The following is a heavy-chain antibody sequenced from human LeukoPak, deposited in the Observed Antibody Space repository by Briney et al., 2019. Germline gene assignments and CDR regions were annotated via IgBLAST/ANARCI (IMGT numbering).Heavy chain of an antibody. V-gene: IGHV3-9*03. CDR3: ARSGYCSGGSCYPFDH. CDR2: LSWNSGSI. D-gene: IGHD2-15*01. Sequence: GGSLRLSCAASGFTFDDYAMHWVRQAPGKGLEGVSGLSWNSGSIGYADSVKGRFTISRDNAKNSLYLQMNSLRAEDMALYYCARSGYCSGGSCYPFDHWGQGTLVTVSS. CDR1: GFTFDDYA. J-gene: IGHJ4*02.